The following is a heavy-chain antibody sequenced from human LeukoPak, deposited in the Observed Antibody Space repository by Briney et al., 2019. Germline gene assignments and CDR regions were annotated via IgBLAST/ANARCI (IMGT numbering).Heavy chain of an antibody. J-gene: IGHJ1*01. CDR2: INHSGST. CDR1: GGSFSGYY. CDR3: ASSGRMVRLGFRY. Sequence: SETLSLTCAVYGGSFSGYYWSWIRQPPGKGREWIGEINHSGSTNYNPSLKSRVTISVDTSKNHFSLKLSSLTAADTAGYYCASSGRMVRLGFRYCGQGNLVTVSS. D-gene: IGHD1-14*01. V-gene: IGHV4-34*01.